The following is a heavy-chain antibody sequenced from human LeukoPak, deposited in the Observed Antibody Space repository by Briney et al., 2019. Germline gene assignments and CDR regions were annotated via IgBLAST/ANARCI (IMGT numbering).Heavy chain of an antibody. CDR1: GFTFTSYS. J-gene: IGHJ3*02. V-gene: IGHV3-48*01. CDR3: ARENWESVDDFDI. D-gene: IGHD7-27*01. CDR2: ISFSTTTI. Sequence: GGSLRISCDVGGFTFTSYSMNWVRQAPGKGLEWVSYISFSTTTIYYADSVKGRFTISRDNAKNSLYLQMNSLRAEDTAVYYCARENWESVDDFDIWGQGTMVTVSS.